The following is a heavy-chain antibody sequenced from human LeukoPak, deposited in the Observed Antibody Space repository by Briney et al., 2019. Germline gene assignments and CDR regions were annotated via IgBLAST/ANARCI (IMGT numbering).Heavy chain of an antibody. D-gene: IGHD4-17*01. CDR2: MYFGGTT. CDR1: GGSISSSTYY. Sequence: SETLSLTCTVSGGSISSSTYYWGWIRQPPGKGLEWIGYMYFGGTTNYNPSLKSRVNMSLDMSKNQFSLKLSSVTAADTAVYYCARDTVTFPRLLSVWGQGILVTVSS. V-gene: IGHV4-61*05. CDR3: ARDTVTFPRLLSV. J-gene: IGHJ4*02.